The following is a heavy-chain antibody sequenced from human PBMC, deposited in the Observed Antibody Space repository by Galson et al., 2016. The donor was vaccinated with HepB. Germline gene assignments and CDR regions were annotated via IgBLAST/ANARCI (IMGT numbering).Heavy chain of an antibody. V-gene: IGHV3-9*01. J-gene: IGHJ3*02. CDR2: ISWNSGSI. CDR3: AKDSGAYYYDSSGYRRNAFDI. Sequence: SLRLSCAASGFTLDHYAMHWVRQAPGKGLEWVSGISWNSGSIGYADSVKGRVTISRDNAKNSLYLQMNSLRAGDTALYYCAKDSGAYYYDSSGYRRNAFDIWGQGTMVTVSS. D-gene: IGHD3-22*01. CDR1: GFTLDHYA.